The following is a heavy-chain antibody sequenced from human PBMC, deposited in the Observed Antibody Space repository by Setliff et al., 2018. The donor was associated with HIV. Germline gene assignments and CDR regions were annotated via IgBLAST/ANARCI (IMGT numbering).Heavy chain of an antibody. CDR2: IKAEPDGGTT. CDR3: ARDTAMVPYYYYGMDV. CDR1: GFTFSIAW. J-gene: IGHJ6*02. V-gene: IGHV3-15*01. D-gene: IGHD5-18*01. Sequence: PGGSLRLSCAASGFTFSIAWMTWVRQAPGKGLEWVGRIKAEPDGGTTDYAAPVKGRFTISRDDSKNTLYLQMNSLRAEDTAVYYCARDTAMVPYYYYGMDVWGQGTTVTVSS.